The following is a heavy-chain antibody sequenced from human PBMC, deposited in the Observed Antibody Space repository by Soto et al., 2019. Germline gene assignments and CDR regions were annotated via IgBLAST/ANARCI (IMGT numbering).Heavy chain of an antibody. CDR2: IYYSGST. V-gene: IGHV4-30-4*01. CDR1: GGSISSGDYY. J-gene: IGHJ6*02. Sequence: SETLSLTCAVSGGSISSGDYYWSWIRQPPGKGLEWIGYIYYSGSTYYNPSLKSRVTISVDTSKNQFSLKLSSVTAADTAVYYCARLQTYYDFWSGYHSLYYYYGMDVWGQGTTIT. CDR3: ARLQTYYDFWSGYHSLYYYYGMDV. D-gene: IGHD3-3*01.